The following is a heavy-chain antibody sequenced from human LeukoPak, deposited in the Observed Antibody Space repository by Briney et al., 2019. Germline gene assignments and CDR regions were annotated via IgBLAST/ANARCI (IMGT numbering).Heavy chain of an antibody. J-gene: IGHJ5*02. CDR1: GGFISNSIYY. D-gene: IGHD2-21*02. Sequence: SETLSLTCIVSGGFISNSIYYWAWIRQPPVEGLEWIGSIHYSGKTYYYPSLKSRVTMSVDTSKNQFSLKLSSVTAADTAVYYCARRCGGDCYSKMGLDLWGQGTAVTVSS. CDR3: ARRCGGDCYSKMGLDL. V-gene: IGHV4-39*01. CDR2: IHYSGKT.